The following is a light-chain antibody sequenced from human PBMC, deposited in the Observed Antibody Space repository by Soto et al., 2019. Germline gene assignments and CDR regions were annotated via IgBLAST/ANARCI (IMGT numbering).Light chain of an antibody. CDR2: EVS. CDR3: SSYAGSNNLGV. V-gene: IGLV2-8*01. J-gene: IGLJ2*01. CDR1: SSDVGGYNY. Sequence: QSVLTQPPSASGSPGQSVTTSCTGTSSDVGGYNYVSWYQQHPGKAPKLMIYEVSKRPSGVPDRFSGSKSGNTASLTVSGLQAEDEADYYCSSYAGSNNLGVFGGGTKVTVL.